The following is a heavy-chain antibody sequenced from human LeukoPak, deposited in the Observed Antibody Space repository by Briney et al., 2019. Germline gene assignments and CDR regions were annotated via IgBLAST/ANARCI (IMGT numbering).Heavy chain of an antibody. V-gene: IGHV1-69*05. Sequence: ASVKVSCKASGGTFSSYAISWVRQAPGQGLEWMGRIIPIFGTANYAQKFQGRVTITTDESTSTAYMELSGLRSEDTAVYYCARHLVGATQHLDYWGQGTLVTVSS. J-gene: IGHJ4*02. CDR3: ARHLVGATQHLDY. CDR2: IIPIFGTA. D-gene: IGHD1-26*01. CDR1: GGTFSSYA.